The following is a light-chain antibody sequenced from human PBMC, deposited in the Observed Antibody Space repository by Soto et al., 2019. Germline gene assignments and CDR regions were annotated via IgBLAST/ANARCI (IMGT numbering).Light chain of an antibody. CDR2: EVS. CDR1: SGDVGGGNY. Sequence: QSALTQPASVSGSPGQSITISCTGSSGDVGGGNYVSWYQQHPGKAPKLMIYEVSNRPSGVSNRFSGSKSGNTASLTISGLQAEDEADYYCSSKTTIRTDVFGTGTQLTVL. V-gene: IGLV2-14*01. CDR3: SSKTTIRTDV. J-gene: IGLJ1*01.